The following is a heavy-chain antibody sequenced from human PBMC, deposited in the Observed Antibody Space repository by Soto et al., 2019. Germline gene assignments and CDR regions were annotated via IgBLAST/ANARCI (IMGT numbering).Heavy chain of an antibody. CDR1: GSDFTRYA. D-gene: IGHD3-3*01. CDR2: INNNGGST. CDR3: ARAPGSGFFPYFYYMVV. V-gene: IGHV3-23*01. J-gene: IGHJ6*03. Sequence: GSLRRSCAACGSDFTRYAMSWVRLVPGKGLEWVSTINNNGGSTYYADSMKGRFTLSRDNSKNTLYLQMNSLRAEDTAIYYCARAPGSGFFPYFYYMVVWGTGTMVTVSS.